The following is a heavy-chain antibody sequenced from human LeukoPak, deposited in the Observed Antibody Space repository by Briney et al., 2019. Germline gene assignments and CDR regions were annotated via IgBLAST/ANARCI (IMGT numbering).Heavy chain of an antibody. D-gene: IGHD3-22*01. Sequence: GGSLRLSCAASGFTFSGSAMRWVRQASGKGLEWVGRIRSKANSYATAYAASVKGRFTISRDDSKNTAYLQMNSLKTEDTAVYYCTRHYYYDASGYYYLDHWGQGTLVTVSS. J-gene: IGHJ4*02. CDR3: TRHYYYDASGYYYLDH. V-gene: IGHV3-73*01. CDR1: GFTFSGSA. CDR2: IRSKANSYAT.